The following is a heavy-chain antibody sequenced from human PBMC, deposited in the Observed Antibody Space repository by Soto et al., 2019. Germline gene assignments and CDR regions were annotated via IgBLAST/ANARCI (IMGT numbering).Heavy chain of an antibody. J-gene: IGHJ6*02. CDR3: ARGIEGWYQGRYYYGMDV. CDR1: GGSVSSGSYY. CDR2: IYYSGST. Sequence: QVQLQESGPGLVKPSETLSLTCTASGGSVSSGSYYWSWIGQPPGKGLEWIGYIYYSGSTNYNPSLKSRVTISVDTSKNQFSLKLSSVTAADTAVYYCARGIEGWYQGRYYYGMDVWGQGTTVTVSS. V-gene: IGHV4-61*01. D-gene: IGHD6-19*01.